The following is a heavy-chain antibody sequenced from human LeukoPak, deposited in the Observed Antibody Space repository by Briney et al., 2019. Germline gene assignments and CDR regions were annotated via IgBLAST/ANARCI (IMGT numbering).Heavy chain of an antibody. CDR2: IIPIFGTA. CDR1: GGTFSSYA. CDR3: ARVNTYSSRGGGLDP. D-gene: IGHD6-13*01. Sequence: ASVKVSCKASGGTFSSYAISWVRQAPGQGLEWMGGIIPIFGTANYAQKFQGRVTMTRDTSTSTVYMELSSLRSEDTAVYYCARVNTYSSRGGGLDPWGQGTLVTVSS. V-gene: IGHV1-69*05. J-gene: IGHJ5*02.